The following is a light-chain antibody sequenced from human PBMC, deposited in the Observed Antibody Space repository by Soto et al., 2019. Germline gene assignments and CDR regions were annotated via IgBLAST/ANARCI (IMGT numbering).Light chain of an antibody. V-gene: IGKV3-15*01. J-gene: IGKJ2*01. CDR3: PQYNIWPIS. Sequence: EIVMTQSPAPLSVSPGEIATLSCRASQSVSSNLAWSQQNLGQAPRLLIYGASTRATGIPARFSGRGLGTDFTLTISSLQTADCAVYYCPQYNIWPISFGQGTHLDIK. CDR2: GAS. CDR1: QSVSSN.